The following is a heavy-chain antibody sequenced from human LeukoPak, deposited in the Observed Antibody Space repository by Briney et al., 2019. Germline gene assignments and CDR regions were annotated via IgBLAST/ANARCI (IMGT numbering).Heavy chain of an antibody. Sequence: SETLSLTCSVSGGSMTGTSYNWAWIRQPPGKGLEWIGSVYYSGSTSYSPSLKSRVTISVDTSKNQFSLRLSSVTAADTAVYYCARNVSAGYFDYWGRGTLVTVSS. CDR3: ARNVSAGYFDY. V-gene: IGHV4-39*01. CDR2: VYYSGST. D-gene: IGHD2-8*01. CDR1: GGSMTGTSYN. J-gene: IGHJ4*02.